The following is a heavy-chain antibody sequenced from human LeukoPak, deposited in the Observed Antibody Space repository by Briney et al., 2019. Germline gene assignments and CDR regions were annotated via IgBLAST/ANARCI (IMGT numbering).Heavy chain of an antibody. V-gene: IGHV3-11*03. J-gene: IGHJ4*02. CDR1: GFIFSDYY. D-gene: IGHD3-10*02. Sequence: GGSLRLSCTASGFIFSDYYMTWTRQAPGKGLEWISYISSSGSYTNYTDSVKGRFTISRDNAKNSLYLYLNSLRAEDTAVYYCARIRDYVFDYWGQGALVTVSS. CDR2: ISSSGSYT. CDR3: ARIRDYVFDY.